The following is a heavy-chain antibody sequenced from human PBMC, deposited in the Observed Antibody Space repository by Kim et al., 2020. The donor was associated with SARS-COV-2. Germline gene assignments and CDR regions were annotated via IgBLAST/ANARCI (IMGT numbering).Heavy chain of an antibody. CDR1: GGSISSGGYY. CDR2: IYYSGST. CDR3: SRLEDAAVAAYYYGMDV. D-gene: IGHD5-18*01. J-gene: IGHJ6*02. Sequence: SETLSHTCTVSGGSISSGGYYWNWIRQHPGKGLEWVGYIYYSGSTYYNPSLKSRATISVDTSKNQFSLRLSSVTVADTAVYYCSRLEDAAVAAYYYGMDVWGQGTTVTVSS. V-gene: IGHV4-31*03.